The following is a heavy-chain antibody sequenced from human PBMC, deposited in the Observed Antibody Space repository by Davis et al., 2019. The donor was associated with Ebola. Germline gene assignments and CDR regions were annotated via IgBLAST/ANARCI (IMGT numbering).Heavy chain of an antibody. CDR2: IGTAGDT. Sequence: GESLKISCAASGFTFSSYDMHWVRQGTGKGLEWVSAIGTAGDTYYPGSVKGRFTISRESAKNSLYLQMNSLRAEDTAVYYCARVRFGDTAVDYWGQGTLVTVSS. D-gene: IGHD5-18*01. V-gene: IGHV3-13*01. CDR1: GFTFSSYD. J-gene: IGHJ4*02. CDR3: ARVRFGDTAVDY.